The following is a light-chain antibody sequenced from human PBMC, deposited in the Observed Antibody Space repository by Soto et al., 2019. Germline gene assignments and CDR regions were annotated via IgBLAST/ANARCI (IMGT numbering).Light chain of an antibody. V-gene: IGLV1-40*01. CDR3: QSFDSSLSGSSV. J-gene: IGLJ1*01. CDR1: GSNIGAGYD. CDR2: ANS. Sequence: QSVLTQPPSVSGAPGQRVTISCTGTGSNIGAGYDVHWYQQLPGTAPKLLMFANSNRPSGVPVRFSASKSDTSASLAITGLRAEDEADYYCQSFDSSLSGSSVFGTGTKLTV.